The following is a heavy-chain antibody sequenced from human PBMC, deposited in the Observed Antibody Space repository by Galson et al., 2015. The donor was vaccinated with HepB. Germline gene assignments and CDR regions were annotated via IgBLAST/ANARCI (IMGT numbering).Heavy chain of an antibody. Sequence: SVKVSCKAPGYTFTSYGISWVRQAPGQGLEWMGWISAYNGNTNYAQKLQGRVTMTTDTSTSTAYMELRSLRSDDTAVYYCARETGSSWYYYYYMDVWGKGTTVTVSS. CDR1: GYTFTSYG. CDR2: ISAYNGNT. J-gene: IGHJ6*03. CDR3: ARETGSSWYYYYYMDV. V-gene: IGHV1-18*01. D-gene: IGHD6-13*01.